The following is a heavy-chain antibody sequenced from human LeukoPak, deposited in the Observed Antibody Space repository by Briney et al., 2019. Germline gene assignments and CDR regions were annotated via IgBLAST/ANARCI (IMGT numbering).Heavy chain of an antibody. CDR3: AHRGLAQGYFDS. CDR2: IYGHDDK. Sequence: SGPTLVNPTQPLTLTCTFSGFSLTTSGVGVGWIRQPPGKALEWLALIYGHDDKRYSPSLNSRLTIIKDTSTTQVVLTMTNMDPVDTATYYRAHRGLAQGYFDSWGQGILVTVSS. J-gene: IGHJ4*02. V-gene: IGHV2-5*01. CDR1: GFSLTTSGVG.